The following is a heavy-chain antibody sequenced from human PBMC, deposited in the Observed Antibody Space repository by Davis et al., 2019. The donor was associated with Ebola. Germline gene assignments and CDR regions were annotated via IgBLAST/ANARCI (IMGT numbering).Heavy chain of an antibody. D-gene: IGHD2-2*02. V-gene: IGHV3-30-3*01. J-gene: IGHJ4*02. Sequence: PGGSLRLSCAASGFTFSSYAMHWVRQAPGKGLEWVAVISYDGSNKYYADSVKGRFTISRDNSKNTLYLQMNSLRAEDTAVYYCAKGLGVIVVVPAAIGYWGQGTLVTVSS. CDR1: GFTFSSYA. CDR3: AKGLGVIVVVPAAIGY. CDR2: ISYDGSNK.